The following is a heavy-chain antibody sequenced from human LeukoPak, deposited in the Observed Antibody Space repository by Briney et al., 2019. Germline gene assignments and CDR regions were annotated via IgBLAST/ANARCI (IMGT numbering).Heavy chain of an antibody. V-gene: IGHV3-7*01. Sequence: GGSLRLSCAASGFTFSNAWMSWVRQAPGKGLEWVANIKQDGSEKYYVDSVKGRFTISRDNAKNSLYLQMNSLRAEDTAVYYCARDWDYGSGSYYTLNWFDPWGQGTLVTVSS. D-gene: IGHD3-10*01. CDR3: ARDWDYGSGSYYTLNWFDP. CDR1: GFTFSNAW. CDR2: IKQDGSEK. J-gene: IGHJ5*02.